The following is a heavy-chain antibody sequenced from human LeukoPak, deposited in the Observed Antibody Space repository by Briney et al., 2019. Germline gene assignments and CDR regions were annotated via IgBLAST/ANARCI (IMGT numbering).Heavy chain of an antibody. CDR2: ISGSGGST. V-gene: IGHV3-23*01. CDR3: ARGPPLFDP. Sequence: GGSLRLSCAASGFTFSSYAMSWVRQAPGKGLEWVSAISGSGGSTYYADSVKGRFTISRDNAKNSLYLQMNSLRAEDTAIYFCARGPPLFDPWGQGTLVTVSS. CDR1: GFTFSSYA. J-gene: IGHJ5*02.